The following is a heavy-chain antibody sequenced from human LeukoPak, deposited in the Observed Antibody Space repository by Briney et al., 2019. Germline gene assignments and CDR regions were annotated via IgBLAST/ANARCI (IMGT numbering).Heavy chain of an antibody. CDR2: IRSSGSSI. Sequence: GGSLRLSCAVSGFTFSTFGMNWVRQAPGKGPEWVSSIRSSGSSISYADSVKGRFSISRDNAKTSLYLQMDSLRAEDTAVYYCARRQYCSGRNCYTNAMDVWGQGTTVTASS. J-gene: IGHJ6*02. D-gene: IGHD2-15*01. V-gene: IGHV3-21*01. CDR3: ARRQYCSGRNCYTNAMDV. CDR1: GFTFSTFG.